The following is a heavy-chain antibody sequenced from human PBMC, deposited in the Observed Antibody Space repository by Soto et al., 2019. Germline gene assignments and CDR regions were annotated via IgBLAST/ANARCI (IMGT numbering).Heavy chain of an antibody. J-gene: IGHJ3*02. CDR2: IYYSGST. CDR3: ARVGYYDFWSGYYRSQYDAFDI. D-gene: IGHD3-3*01. V-gene: IGHV4-31*03. Sequence: SETLSLTCTVSGGSISSGGYYWSWIRQHPWKGLECIVYIYYSGSTYDNPSLKSRVTISVDTSKNQFSLKLSSVTAADTAVYYCARVGYYDFWSGYYRSQYDAFDILGQGTMVTVSS. CDR1: GGSISSGGYY.